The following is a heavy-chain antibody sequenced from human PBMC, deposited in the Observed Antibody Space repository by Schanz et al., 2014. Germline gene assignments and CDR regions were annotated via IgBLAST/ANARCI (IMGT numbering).Heavy chain of an antibody. CDR2: IYHTGST. CDR1: GGSISSGSYY. Sequence: QVQLQESGPGLVKPSQTLSLTCSVSGGSISSGSYYWNWIRQPAGKGLELIGEIYHTGSTNYNPSLKSRVTISVDTSKNQFSLNLSSATAADTAVYYCARDRGHGDLPGDIWGQGTMVTVSS. CDR3: ARDRGHGDLPGDI. V-gene: IGHV4-31*03. D-gene: IGHD4-17*01. J-gene: IGHJ3*02.